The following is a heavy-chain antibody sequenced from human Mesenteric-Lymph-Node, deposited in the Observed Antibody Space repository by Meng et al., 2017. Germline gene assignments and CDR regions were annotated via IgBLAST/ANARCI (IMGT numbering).Heavy chain of an antibody. Sequence: GESLKISCAASGFTFSDYYVTFIRQAPGKGLEWVSYMSSSGYTIYYADSVKGRFTISRDNAKTSVYLQMSSLRVDDTAVYYCARGRITMVRGVTPFDYWGQGTLVTVSS. CDR3: ARGRITMVRGVTPFDY. J-gene: IGHJ4*02. D-gene: IGHD3-10*01. CDR1: GFTFSDYY. V-gene: IGHV3-11*01. CDR2: MSSSGYTI.